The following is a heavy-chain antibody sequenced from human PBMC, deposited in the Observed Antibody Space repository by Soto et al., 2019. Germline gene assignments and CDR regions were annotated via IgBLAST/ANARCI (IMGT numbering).Heavy chain of an antibody. CDR1: GYNFMPYG. CDR3: ASDMGPSGSYYTDY. V-gene: IGHV1-18*04. J-gene: IGHJ4*02. D-gene: IGHD3-10*01. Sequence: GASVKVSCKASGYNFMPYGVNWVRQAPGQGLEWMGWISPWKGNTNYAQSFQGRVTMTTDTSTSTAYMELRSLTSDDTAVYYCASDMGPSGSYYTDYWGPGTLVTVSS. CDR2: ISPWKGNT.